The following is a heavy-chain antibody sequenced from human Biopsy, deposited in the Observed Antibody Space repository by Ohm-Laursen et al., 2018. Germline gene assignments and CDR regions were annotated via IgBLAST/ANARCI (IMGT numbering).Heavy chain of an antibody. D-gene: IGHD3-10*01. CDR3: ARRLPLRGYAFDV. V-gene: IGHV4-59*08. J-gene: IGHJ3*01. CDR1: GGSISSYY. Sequence: SDTLSLTGAVSGGSISSYYWSWIRQPPGKGLEWIGYIYYSGSTNYNPSLKSRVTISVDTSKNQFSLKLSSVTAADTAVYYCARRLPLRGYAFDVWGQGTLVTVSS. CDR2: IYYSGST.